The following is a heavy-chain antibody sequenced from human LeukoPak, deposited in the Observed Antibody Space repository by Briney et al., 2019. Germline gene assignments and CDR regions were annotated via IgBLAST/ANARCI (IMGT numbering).Heavy chain of an antibody. CDR3: ARPKRWLQLHPIDY. D-gene: IGHD5-24*01. Sequence: SETLSLTCTVSGGSISSYYWSWIRQPPGKGLEWIGYIYYSGSTNYNPSLKSRVTISVDTSKNQFSLKLSSVTAADTAVYYCARPKRWLQLHPIDYWGQGTLVTVSS. CDR2: IYYSGST. J-gene: IGHJ4*02. CDR1: GGSISSYY. V-gene: IGHV4-59*01.